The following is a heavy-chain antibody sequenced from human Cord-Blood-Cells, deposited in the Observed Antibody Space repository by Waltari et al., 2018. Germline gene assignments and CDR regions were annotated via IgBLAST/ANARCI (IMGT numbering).Heavy chain of an antibody. D-gene: IGHD3-3*01. CDR3: ARGRKHYDFWSGYYKGPFDY. V-gene: IGHV4-34*01. Sequence: QVQLQQWGAGLLQPSETLSLTCAVYGGSFRGYYWSWIRQPPGKGLEWIGEINHSGSTNYNPSLKSRVTISVDTSKNQFSLKLSSVTAADTAVYYCARGRKHYDFWSGYYKGPFDYWGQGTLVTVSS. CDR1: GGSFRGYY. CDR2: INHSGST. J-gene: IGHJ4*02.